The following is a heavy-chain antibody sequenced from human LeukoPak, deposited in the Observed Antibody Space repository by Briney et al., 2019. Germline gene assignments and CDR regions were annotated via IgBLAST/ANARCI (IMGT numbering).Heavy chain of an antibody. CDR2: IYTSGST. J-gene: IGHJ4*02. Sequence: SETLSLTCTVSGGSISSGSYYWRWIRQPAGKGLEWIERIYTSGSTNYNPSLKNRVTISVDTSKKQFSLKLSSVTAADTAVYYCAREEWELHFDYWGQGTLVTVSS. D-gene: IGHD1-26*01. V-gene: IGHV4-61*02. CDR1: GGSISSGSYY. CDR3: AREEWELHFDY.